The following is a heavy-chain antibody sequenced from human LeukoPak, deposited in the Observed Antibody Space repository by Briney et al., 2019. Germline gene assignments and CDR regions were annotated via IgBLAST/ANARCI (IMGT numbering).Heavy chain of an antibody. J-gene: IGHJ6*02. CDR3: AKDCDFWSGYFNYYYYYGMDV. CDR2: ISGSGGST. D-gene: IGHD3-3*01. CDR1: GFTFSSYA. Sequence: GGSPRLSCAASGFTFSSYAMSWVRQAPGKGLEWVSAISGSGGSTYYADSVKGGFTISRDNSKNTLYLQMNSLRAEDTAVYYCAKDCDFWSGYFNYYYYYGMDVWGQGTTVTVSS. V-gene: IGHV3-23*01.